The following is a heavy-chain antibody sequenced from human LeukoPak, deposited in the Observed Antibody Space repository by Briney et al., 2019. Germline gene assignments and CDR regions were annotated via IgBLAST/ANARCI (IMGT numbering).Heavy chain of an antibody. CDR2: INPGNGDT. D-gene: IGHD2-2*02. J-gene: IGHJ4*02. V-gene: IGHV1-3*03. CDR3: TLYNY. CDR1: GYSFTSQD. Sequence: ASVKVSCKTSGYSFTSQDMHWVRQAPGQSLEWMGCINPGNGDTKCSPEFQGRVTITRDTSATTAYMELSSLRSDDMAVYYCTLYNYWGQGTLVTVSS.